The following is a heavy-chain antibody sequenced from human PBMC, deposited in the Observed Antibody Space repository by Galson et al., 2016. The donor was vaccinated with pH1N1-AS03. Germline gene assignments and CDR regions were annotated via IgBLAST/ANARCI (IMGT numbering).Heavy chain of an antibody. CDR2: INGGGHMT. J-gene: IGHJ4*02. Sequence: SLRLSCAASGFTFNIYAMTWVRQAPGMRLEWVSGINGGGHMTQYADSVKGRFTISRDNAKNTLFLQMNSLRAEDTAVYYCARSNYYFDSWGQGTLVTVSS. D-gene: IGHD5-24*01. V-gene: IGHV3-23*01. CDR3: ARSNYYFDS. CDR1: GFTFNIYA.